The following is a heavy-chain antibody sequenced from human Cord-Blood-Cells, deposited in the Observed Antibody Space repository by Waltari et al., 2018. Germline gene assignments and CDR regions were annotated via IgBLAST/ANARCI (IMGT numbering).Heavy chain of an antibody. CDR2: INHSGST. V-gene: IGHV4-34*01. Sequence: QVQLQQWGAGLLKPSETLSLTCAVYGGSFSGYYWSWIRQPPGKGREGIGEINHSGSTNYNPSLKSRVTISVDTSKNQFSLKLSSVTAADTAVYYCARFSGVTIFGVVIMSDAFDIWGQGTMVTVSS. CDR1: GGSFSGYY. D-gene: IGHD3-3*01. J-gene: IGHJ3*02. CDR3: ARFSGVTIFGVVIMSDAFDI.